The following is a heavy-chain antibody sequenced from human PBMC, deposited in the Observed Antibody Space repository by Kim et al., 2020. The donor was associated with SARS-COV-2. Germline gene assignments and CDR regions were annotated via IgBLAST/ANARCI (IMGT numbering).Heavy chain of an antibody. J-gene: IGHJ4*02. Sequence: GGSLRLSCAASGFTFSSYGMHWVRQAPGKGLEWVAVISYDGSNKYYADSVKGRFTISRDNSKNTLYLQMNSLRAEDTAVYYCAKDRELWFGELSAFDYWGQGTLVTVSS. V-gene: IGHV3-30*18. D-gene: IGHD3-10*01. CDR2: ISYDGSNK. CDR1: GFTFSSYG. CDR3: AKDRELWFGELSAFDY.